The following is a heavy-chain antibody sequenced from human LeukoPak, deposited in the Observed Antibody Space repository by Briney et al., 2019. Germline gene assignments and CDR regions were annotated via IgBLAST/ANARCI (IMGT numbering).Heavy chain of an antibody. CDR3: TRGSYGDYDY. Sequence: GGSLRLSCAASGFTFTSYAMSWVRQAPGKGLEWVSAISTSGVGTYYADSVKGRFTISRDNSKNTLYLQMNSLRAEDTAIYYCTRGSYGDYDYWGQGTLVTVSS. J-gene: IGHJ4*02. CDR1: GFTFTSYA. D-gene: IGHD4-17*01. V-gene: IGHV3-23*05. CDR2: ISTSGVGT.